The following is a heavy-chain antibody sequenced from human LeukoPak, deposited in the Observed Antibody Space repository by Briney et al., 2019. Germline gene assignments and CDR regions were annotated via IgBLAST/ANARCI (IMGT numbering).Heavy chain of an antibody. CDR3: ARGGGGSYHYFDY. J-gene: IGHJ4*02. D-gene: IGHD1-26*01. V-gene: IGHV3-64*01. CDR2: ISSNGGST. Sequence: PGGSLRLSCAASGFTFISYAMHWVRQAPGKGLEYVSAISSNGGSTYYANSVKGRFTISRDNSKNTLYLQMGSLRAEDMAVYYCARGGGGSYHYFDYWGQGTLVTVSS. CDR1: GFTFISYA.